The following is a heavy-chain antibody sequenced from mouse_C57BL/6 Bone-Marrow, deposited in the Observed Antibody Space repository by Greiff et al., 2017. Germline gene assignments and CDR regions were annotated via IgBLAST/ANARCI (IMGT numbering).Heavy chain of an antibody. CDR3: ARWLLYYAMDY. CDR2: IYPRSGNT. D-gene: IGHD2-3*01. V-gene: IGHV1-81*01. CDR1: GYTFTSYG. Sequence: VQVVESGAELARPGASVKLSCKASGYTFTSYGISWVKQRTGQGLEWIGEIYPRSGNTYYNEKFKGKATLTADKSSSTAYMELRSLTSEDSAVYFCARWLLYYAMDYWGQGTSVTVSS. J-gene: IGHJ4*01.